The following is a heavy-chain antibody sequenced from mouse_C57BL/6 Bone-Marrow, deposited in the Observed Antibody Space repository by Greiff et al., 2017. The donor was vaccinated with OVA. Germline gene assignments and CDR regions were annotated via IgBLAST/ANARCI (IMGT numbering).Heavy chain of an antibody. CDR1: GFSLTSYA. CDR2: IWTGGGT. V-gene: IGHV2-9-1*01. J-gene: IGHJ1*03. D-gene: IGHD1-1*01. Sequence: VQLQESGPGLVAPSQSLSITCTVSGFSLTSYAISWVRQPPGKGLEWLGVIWTGGGTNYNSALKSRLSISKDNSKSQVFLKMNSLQTDDTARYYCARTVVATGDWYFDVWGTGTTVTVSS. CDR3: ARTVVATGDWYFDV.